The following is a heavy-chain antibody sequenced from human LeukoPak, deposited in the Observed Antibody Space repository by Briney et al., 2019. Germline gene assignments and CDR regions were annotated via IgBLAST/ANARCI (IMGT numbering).Heavy chain of an antibody. CDR3: TTPYCSSTSCYVPY. CDR2: IKSKTDGGTT. D-gene: IGHD2-2*01. Sequence: GGSLRLSCAASGFTFSNAWMSWVRQAPGKGLEWVGRIKSKTDGGTTDYAAPVKGRFTISGDDSKNTLYLQMNSLKTEDTAVYYCTTPYCSSTSCYVPYWGQGTLVTVSS. J-gene: IGHJ4*02. V-gene: IGHV3-15*01. CDR1: GFTFSNAW.